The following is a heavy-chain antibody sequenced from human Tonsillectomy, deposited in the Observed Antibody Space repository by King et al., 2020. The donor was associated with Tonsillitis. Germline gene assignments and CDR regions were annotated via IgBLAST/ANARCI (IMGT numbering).Heavy chain of an antibody. J-gene: IGHJ5*02. CDR3: ARGRYSSSWYRPDWFEP. CDR1: NGSISSYY. CDR2: IYYSGST. D-gene: IGHD6-13*01. Sequence: QLQESGPGLVKPSETLSLTCTVSNGSISSYYWSWIRQPPGKGLECIGYIYYSGSTNYNPSLKSRVTISVDTSKNQFSLKLSSVTAADTAVYYCARGRYSSSWYRPDWFEPWGHGTLVTVSS. V-gene: IGHV4-59*01.